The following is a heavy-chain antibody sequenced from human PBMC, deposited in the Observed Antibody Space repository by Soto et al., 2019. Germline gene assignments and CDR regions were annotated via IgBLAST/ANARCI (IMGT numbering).Heavy chain of an antibody. J-gene: IGHJ6*02. CDR1: GYTFTTYD. Sequence: QVQLVQSGAEVKKPGASVKVSCKASGYTFTTYDISWVRQAPGQGLEWMGRISTYNGDTNYPQSLQGRLTMTTDTPTATAYMELRSLGSDDTAVYYCARDPDHFLMVNSPNLYGMDVWGQGTTVTVSS. CDR3: ARDPDHFLMVNSPNLYGMDV. CDR2: ISTYNGDT. V-gene: IGHV1-18*01. D-gene: IGHD2-8*01.